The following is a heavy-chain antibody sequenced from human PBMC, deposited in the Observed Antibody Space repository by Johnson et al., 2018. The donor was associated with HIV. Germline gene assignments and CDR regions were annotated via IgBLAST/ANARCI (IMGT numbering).Heavy chain of an antibody. Sequence: EVQLLESGGGLVQSGGSLRLSCAASGFTFSNHWMHWVRQAPGKGLVWVSRINSDGSSRNYADSVKGRFTISRDNAKNTLYLQMNSLRAEDTAVYYCARVEWELDAVDIWGQGTMVTVSS. CDR3: ARVEWELDAVDI. CDR1: GFTFSNHW. V-gene: IGHV3-74*02. CDR2: INSDGSSR. D-gene: IGHD1-26*01. J-gene: IGHJ3*02.